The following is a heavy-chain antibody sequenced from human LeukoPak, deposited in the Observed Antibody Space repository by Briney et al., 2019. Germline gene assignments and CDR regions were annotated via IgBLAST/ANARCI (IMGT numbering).Heavy chain of an antibody. J-gene: IGHJ6*03. V-gene: IGHV3-33*01. CDR3: AREGYCSSTSCYKGYYYYMDV. CDR2: IWYDGSNK. CDR1: GFTFSSYG. D-gene: IGHD2-2*02. Sequence: GGSLRLSCAASGFTFSSYGMHWVRQASGKGLEWVAVIWYDGSNKYYADSVKGRFTISRDNSKNTLYLQMNSLRAEDTAVYYCAREGYCSSTSCYKGYYYYMDVWGKGTTVTVSS.